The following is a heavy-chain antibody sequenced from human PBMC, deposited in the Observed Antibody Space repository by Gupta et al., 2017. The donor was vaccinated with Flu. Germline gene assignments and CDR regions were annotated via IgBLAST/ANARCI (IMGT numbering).Heavy chain of an antibody. J-gene: IGHJ4*02. V-gene: IGHV3-21*01. Sequence: QAPGKGLGWVSSISSSSSYIYYADSMKGRFTVSRDNAKNSLYLQMNSLRAEDTAVYYCARDGPSLGYESRLDYWGQGTLVTVSS. CDR2: ISSSSSYI. CDR3: ARDGPSLGYESRLDY. D-gene: IGHD3-16*01.